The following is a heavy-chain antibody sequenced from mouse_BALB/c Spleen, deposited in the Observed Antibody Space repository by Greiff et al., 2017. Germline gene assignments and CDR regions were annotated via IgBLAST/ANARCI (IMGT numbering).Heavy chain of an antibody. V-gene: IGHV1-77*01. CDR1: GYTFTDYV. CDR3: ARAMITRDWYFDV. CDR2: IYPGSGST. J-gene: IGHJ1*01. Sequence: VKVVESGPELVKPGASVKMSCKASGYTFTDYVISWVKQRTGQGLEWIGEIYPGSGSTYYNEKFKGKATLTADKSSNTAYMQLSSLTSEDSAVYFCARAMITRDWYFDVWGAGTTVTVPS. D-gene: IGHD2-4*01.